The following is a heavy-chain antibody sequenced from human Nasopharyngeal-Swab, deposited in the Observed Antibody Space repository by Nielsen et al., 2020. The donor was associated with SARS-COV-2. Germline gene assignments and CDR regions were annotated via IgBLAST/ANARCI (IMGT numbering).Heavy chain of an antibody. J-gene: IGHJ6*02. D-gene: IGHD2-2*01. CDR3: ARDAAGYCSSTSCYAGTGMDA. Sequence: RQAPGKGLEWIGYIYYSGSTYYNPSLKSRVTISVDTSKNQFSLKLSSVTAADTAVYYCARDAAGYCSSTSCYAGTGMDAWGQGTTVTVSS. V-gene: IGHV4-30-4*01. CDR2: IYYSGST.